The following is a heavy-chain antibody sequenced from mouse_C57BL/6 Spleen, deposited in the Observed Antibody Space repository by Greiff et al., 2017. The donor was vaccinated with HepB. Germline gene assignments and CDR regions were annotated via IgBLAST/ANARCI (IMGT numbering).Heavy chain of an antibody. CDR1: GFTFSSYA. J-gene: IGHJ3*01. CDR3: ARDGERGAWFAY. V-gene: IGHV5-4*01. CDR2: ISDGGSYT. Sequence: EVQGVESGGGLVKPGGSLKLSCAASGFTFSSYAMSWVRQTPEKRLEWVATISDGGSYTYYPDNVKGRFTISRDNAKNNLYLQMSHLKSEDTAMYYCARDGERGAWFAYWGQGTLVTVSA.